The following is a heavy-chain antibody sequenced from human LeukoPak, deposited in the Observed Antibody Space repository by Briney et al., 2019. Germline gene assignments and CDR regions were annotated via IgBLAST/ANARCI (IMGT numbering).Heavy chain of an antibody. CDR2: VSSSSSYI. CDR3: ARDRERPPLKHVYYYYGMDV. J-gene: IGHJ6*02. Sequence: GPLRLSCAASGFTFSSYSMNWVRQPPGKGLEWVSSVSSSSSYIYYADSVKGRFTISRDNAKNSLYLQMNSLRAEDTAVYYCARDRERPPLKHVYYYYGMDVWGQGTTVTVSS. CDR1: GFTFSSYS. D-gene: IGHD2-21*01. V-gene: IGHV3-21*01.